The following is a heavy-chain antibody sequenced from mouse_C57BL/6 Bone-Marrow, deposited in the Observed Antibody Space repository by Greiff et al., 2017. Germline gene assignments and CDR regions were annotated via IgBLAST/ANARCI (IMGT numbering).Heavy chain of an antibody. CDR3: ARTRGVDYDYDGFYYAMDY. V-gene: IGHV14-2*01. CDR2: IDPEDGET. CDR1: GFNIKDYY. J-gene: IGHJ4*01. Sequence: VQLQQSGAELVKPGASVKLSCTASGFNIKDYYMHWVKQRPEQGLEWIGRIDPEDGETKYAPKFQGKATITADTSSNTAYLQLSSLTSEDTAVYYCARTRGVDYDYDGFYYAMDYWGQGTSVTVSS. D-gene: IGHD2-4*01.